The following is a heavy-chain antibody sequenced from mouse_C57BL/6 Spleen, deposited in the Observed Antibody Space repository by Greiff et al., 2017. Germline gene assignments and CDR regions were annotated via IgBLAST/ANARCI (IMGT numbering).Heavy chain of an antibody. D-gene: IGHD1-1*02. Sequence: VQLQESGAELARPGASVKMSCKASGYTFTSYTMHWVKQRPGQGLEWIGYINPSSGYTKYNQKFKDKATLTADKSSSTAYMQLSSLTSEDSAVYYCASGYGPRALGYWGQGTSVTFSS. J-gene: IGHJ4*01. V-gene: IGHV1-4*01. CDR1: GYTFTSYT. CDR3: ASGYGPRALGY. CDR2: INPSSGYT.